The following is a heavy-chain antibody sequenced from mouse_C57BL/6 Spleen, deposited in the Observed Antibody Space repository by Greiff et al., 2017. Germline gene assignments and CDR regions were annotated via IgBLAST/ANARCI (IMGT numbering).Heavy chain of an antibody. CDR1: GYSITSGYD. J-gene: IGHJ2*01. D-gene: IGHD2-5*01. V-gene: IGHV3-1*01. Sequence: EVKLVESGPGMVKPSQSLSLTCTVTGYSITSGYDWHWIRHFPGNKLEWMGYISYSGSTNYNPSLKSRISITHDTSKNHFFLKLNSVTTEDTATYYCARYSNYLYYFDYWGQGTTLTVSS. CDR3: ARYSNYLYYFDY. CDR2: ISYSGST.